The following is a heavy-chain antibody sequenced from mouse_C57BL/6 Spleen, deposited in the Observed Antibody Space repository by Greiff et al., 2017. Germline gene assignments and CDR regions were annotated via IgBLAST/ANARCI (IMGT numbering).Heavy chain of an antibody. CDR2: FLPGSGST. J-gene: IGHJ4*01. CDR1: GYTFTGYW. CDR3: ARSPTYYGSSYGAMDY. Sequence: QVQLKESGAELMKPGASVKLSCKATGYTFTGYWIEWVKQRPGHGLEWIGEFLPGSGSTNYNEKFKDKATFTADTSSNTAYMQLSSLTTENSAIYYWARSPTYYGSSYGAMDYWGQGTSVTVAS. D-gene: IGHD1-1*01. V-gene: IGHV1-9*01.